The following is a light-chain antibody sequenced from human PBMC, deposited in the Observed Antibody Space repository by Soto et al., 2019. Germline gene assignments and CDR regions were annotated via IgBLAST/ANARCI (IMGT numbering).Light chain of an antibody. J-gene: IGLJ2*01. Sequence: QSALTQPPSASGSPGQSVTISCTGTSSDVGGYNYVSWYQQHPDKAPKLMIYEVSKRPSGDPDRFSGSKSGNTASLTVSGLQAEDEADYYCTSYAGSNNLVFGGGTKLTVL. CDR1: SSDVGGYNY. CDR2: EVS. V-gene: IGLV2-8*01. CDR3: TSYAGSNNLV.